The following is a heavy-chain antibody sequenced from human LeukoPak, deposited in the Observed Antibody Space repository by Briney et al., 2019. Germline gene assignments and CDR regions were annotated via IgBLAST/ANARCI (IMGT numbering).Heavy chain of an antibody. CDR2: VNWNGGST. D-gene: IGHD6-19*01. Sequence: GGSLRLSCAASGFTFDDYGMSWVRQAPGKGLEWVSGVNWNGGSTGYADSVKGRFTISGDNAKNSLYLQMNSLRAEDTALYYCAGGSSGWYQGAFDIWGQGTMVTVSS. J-gene: IGHJ3*02. V-gene: IGHV3-20*04. CDR3: AGGSSGWYQGAFDI. CDR1: GFTFDDYG.